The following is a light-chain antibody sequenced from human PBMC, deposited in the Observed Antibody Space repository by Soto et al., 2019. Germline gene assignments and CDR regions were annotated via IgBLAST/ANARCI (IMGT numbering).Light chain of an antibody. CDR2: EDN. J-gene: IGLJ3*02. V-gene: IGLV6-57*03. CDR1: SGSIASNY. Sequence: NFMLTQPHSVSESPGKTVTISCTRSSGSIASNYVQWYQQRPGSAPTTVIYEDNQRPSVVPDRFSGSIDSSSNSASLTISGLKTEDEADYYCQSYDSSKWVFGGGTKVTVL. CDR3: QSYDSSKWV.